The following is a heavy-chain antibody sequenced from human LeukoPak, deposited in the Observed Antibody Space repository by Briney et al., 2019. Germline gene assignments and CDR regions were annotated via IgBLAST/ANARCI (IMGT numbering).Heavy chain of an antibody. CDR3: ARDGTTRVRYFDWLLYPHDAFDI. J-gene: IGHJ3*02. Sequence: GASVKVSCKASGYTFTSYGISWVRQAPGQGLEWMGWISAYNGNTNYAQKLQGRVTMTTDTSTSTAYMELRSLRSDDTAVYYCARDGTTRVRYFDWLLYPHDAFDIWGQGTMVTVSS. D-gene: IGHD3-9*01. CDR2: ISAYNGNT. V-gene: IGHV1-18*01. CDR1: GYTFTSYG.